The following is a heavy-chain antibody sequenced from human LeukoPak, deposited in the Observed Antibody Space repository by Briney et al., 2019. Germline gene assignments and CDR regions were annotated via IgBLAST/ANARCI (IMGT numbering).Heavy chain of an antibody. J-gene: IGHJ6*03. CDR2: IKQDGSEK. CDR3: AKDRCSNGVGCYYYYMDV. CDR1: GFTFSSYW. Sequence: GGPLRLSCAASGFTFSSYWMSWVRQAPGKGLEWVANIKQDGSEKYYVDSVKGRFTISRDNAKNSLYLQMNSMRAEDTAVYYCAKDRCSNGVGCYYYYMDVWGEGTTVTISS. D-gene: IGHD2-8*01. V-gene: IGHV3-7*01.